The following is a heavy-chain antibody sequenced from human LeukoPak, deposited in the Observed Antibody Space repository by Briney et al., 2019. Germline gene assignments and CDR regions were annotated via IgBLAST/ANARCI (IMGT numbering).Heavy chain of an antibody. Sequence: PGGSLRLSCAASGFTFSSYAMSWVRQAPGKGLEWVSAISGSGGSTYYADSVKGRFTVSRDNSKNTLYLQMNSLRAEDTAVYYCAKDRVGYYDSSGPDYWGQGTLVTVSS. CDR3: AKDRVGYYDSSGPDY. CDR1: GFTFSSYA. J-gene: IGHJ4*02. CDR2: ISGSGGST. D-gene: IGHD3-22*01. V-gene: IGHV3-23*01.